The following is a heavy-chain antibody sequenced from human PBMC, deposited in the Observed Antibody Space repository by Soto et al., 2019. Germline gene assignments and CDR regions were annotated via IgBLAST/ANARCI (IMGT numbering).Heavy chain of an antibody. CDR3: AKGSGEQSGLLDY. V-gene: IGHV3-74*01. D-gene: IGHD6-25*01. CDR1: GFTFSSYW. J-gene: IGHJ4*02. CDR2: INNDGSST. Sequence: EVQLVESGGGLVQTGGSLRLSCAASGFTFSSYWMHWVRQAPGKGLVWVSRINNDGSSTTYADSVKGRFTISRDNAKNTLYLRMNSLRDEDRAVYYCAKGSGEQSGLLDYWGQGTLVTVSS.